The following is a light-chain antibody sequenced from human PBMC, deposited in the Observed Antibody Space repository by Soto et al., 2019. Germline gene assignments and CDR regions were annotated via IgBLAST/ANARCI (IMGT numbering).Light chain of an antibody. CDR2: EVS. CDR3: SSYSISTAYL. CDR1: SSDVGGYHY. V-gene: IGLV2-14*01. Sequence: QSVLPQPAAVSGSPGQSITISCTGTSSDVGGYHYVSWYQLLPGKAPKLILFEVSIRPSGVSYRFSGSKSGNTASLTISGLQAGDEADYFCSSYSISTAYLFGTGTKV. J-gene: IGLJ1*01.